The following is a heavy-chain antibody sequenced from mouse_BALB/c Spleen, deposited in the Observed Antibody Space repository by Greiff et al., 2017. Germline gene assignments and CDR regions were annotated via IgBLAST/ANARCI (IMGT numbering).Heavy chain of an antibody. D-gene: IGHD1-1*01. CDR2: IDPSDSYT. CDR1: GYTFTSYW. Sequence: QVQLQQPGAELVKPGASVKLSCKASGYTFTSYWMHWVKQRPGQGLEWIGEIDPSDSYTNYNQKFKGKATLTVDKSSSTAYMQLSSLTSEDSAVYDGERYPITTVPFDYWGQGTTLTVSS. J-gene: IGHJ2*01. CDR3: ERYPITTVPFDY. V-gene: IGHV1-69*02.